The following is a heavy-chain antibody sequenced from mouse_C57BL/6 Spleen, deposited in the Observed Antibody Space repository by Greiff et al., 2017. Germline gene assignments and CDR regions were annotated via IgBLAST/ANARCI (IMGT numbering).Heavy chain of an antibody. J-gene: IGHJ2*01. D-gene: IGHD4-1*01. CDR2: ISSGSSTI. Sequence: EVKLVESGGGLVKPGGSLKLSCAASGFTFSDYGMHWVRQAPEKGLEWVAYISSGSSTIYYADTVKGRFTISRDNAKNTLFLQMTSLRSDDTAMYYCARLQANWDLYYFDYWGQGTTRTVSS. V-gene: IGHV5-17*01. CDR3: ARLQANWDLYYFDY. CDR1: GFTFSDYG.